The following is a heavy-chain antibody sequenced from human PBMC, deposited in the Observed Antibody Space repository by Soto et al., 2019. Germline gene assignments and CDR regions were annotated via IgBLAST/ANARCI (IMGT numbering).Heavy chain of an antibody. J-gene: IGHJ3*02. CDR3: ASHPRSPHAFDI. V-gene: IGHV4-34*01. D-gene: IGHD2-15*01. Sequence: QVQLQQWGAGLLKPSETLSLTCAVYSGSFTGYYWTWIRQPPGKGLEWIGEIYHSGSTNYNPSLKSRVTISVDKSKNQFSLKLSSVTAADTAVYYCASHPRSPHAFDIWGQGTMVTVSS. CDR2: IYHSGST. CDR1: SGSFTGYY.